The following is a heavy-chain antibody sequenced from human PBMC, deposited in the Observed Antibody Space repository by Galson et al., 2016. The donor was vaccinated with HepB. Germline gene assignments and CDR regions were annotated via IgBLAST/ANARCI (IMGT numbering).Heavy chain of an antibody. V-gene: IGHV3-48*02. D-gene: IGHD1-26*01. Sequence: SLRLSCAASGFTFSSYGMNWVRQAPGKGLEWVSYISSSSSIIYYADSVKGRFTISRDNAKTSLYLQMNSLRDEDTAVYYCARDRLWAPNAFDIWGQGTMVTVSS. J-gene: IGHJ3*02. CDR2: ISSSSSII. CDR3: ARDRLWAPNAFDI. CDR1: GFTFSSYG.